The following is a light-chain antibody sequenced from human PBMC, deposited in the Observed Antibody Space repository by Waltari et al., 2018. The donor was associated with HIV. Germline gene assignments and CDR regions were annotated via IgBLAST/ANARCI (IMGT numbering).Light chain of an antibody. Sequence: QSALTQPASVSGSLGQSITFSCTGTSSDVGGYNYVSWYQQHPGKAPKLMIYEVSNRPSGVSNRFSGSKSGNTASLTISGLQAEYEADYYCSSYTSSSTLFGGGTKLTVL. CDR3: SSYTSSSTL. CDR2: EVS. CDR1: SSDVGGYNY. V-gene: IGLV2-14*01. J-gene: IGLJ3*02.